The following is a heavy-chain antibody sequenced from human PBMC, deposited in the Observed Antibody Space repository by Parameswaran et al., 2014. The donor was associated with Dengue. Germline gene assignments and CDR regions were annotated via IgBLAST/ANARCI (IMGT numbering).Heavy chain of an antibody. Sequence: WVRQAPGQGLEWMGWINPHSGGTSCAQNFQDGVTMTRDTSISTAYMDLTRLRSDDRAVCHCARAGRTSCDGSGSVYCHYMDVWGKGTTVTVSS. D-gene: IGHD3-22*01. CDR3: ARAGRTSCDGSGSVYCHYMDV. CDR2: INPHSGGT. V-gene: IGHV1-2*02. J-gene: IGHJ6*03.